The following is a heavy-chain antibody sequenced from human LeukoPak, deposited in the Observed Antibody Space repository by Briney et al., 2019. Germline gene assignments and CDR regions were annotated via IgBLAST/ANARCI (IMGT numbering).Heavy chain of an antibody. Sequence: PSETLSLTCTLSGGSISSYYWSWIRQPAGKGLEWIGRIYTSGSTNYNPSLKSRVTMSVDTSKNQFSLKLSSVTAADTAVYYCARDQTYYDSSGYSLYALDIWGQGTMVTLSS. CDR3: ARDQTYYDSSGYSLYALDI. CDR1: GGSISSYY. V-gene: IGHV4-4*07. D-gene: IGHD3-22*01. CDR2: IYTSGST. J-gene: IGHJ3*02.